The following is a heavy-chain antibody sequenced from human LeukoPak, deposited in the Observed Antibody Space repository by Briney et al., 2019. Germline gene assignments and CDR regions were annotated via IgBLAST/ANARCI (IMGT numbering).Heavy chain of an antibody. J-gene: IGHJ5*02. D-gene: IGHD3-22*01. Sequence: SETLSLTCTVSGGSISSYYWSWIRQPPGKGLEWIGYIYYSGSTNYNPSLKSRVTISVDTSKNQFSLKLSSVTAADTAVYYCARALWPYYYDSSGYPTSHFDPWGQGTLVTVSS. CDR1: GGSISSYY. CDR3: ARALWPYYYDSSGYPTSHFDP. CDR2: IYYSGST. V-gene: IGHV4-59*08.